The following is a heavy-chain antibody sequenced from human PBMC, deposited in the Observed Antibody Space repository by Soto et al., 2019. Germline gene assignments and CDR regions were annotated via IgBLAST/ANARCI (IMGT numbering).Heavy chain of an antibody. CDR2: IKQDGSEK. J-gene: IGHJ4*02. D-gene: IGHD6-19*01. V-gene: IGHV3-7*01. CDR3: ARERIGSGWCYFDY. CDR1: GFTFSSYW. Sequence: GGSLRLSCAASGFTFSSYWMSWVRQAPGKGLEWVANIKQDGSEKYYVDSVKGRFTISRDNAKNSLYLQMNSLRAEDTAVYYCARERIGSGWCYFDYWGQGTLVTVSS.